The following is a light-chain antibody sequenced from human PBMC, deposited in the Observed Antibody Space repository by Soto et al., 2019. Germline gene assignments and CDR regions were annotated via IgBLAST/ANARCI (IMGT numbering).Light chain of an antibody. J-gene: IGKJ3*01. V-gene: IGKV2-30*02. Sequence: VVMTQSPLSLPVTLGQPASISCRSSQSLVHSDGNTYLEWFQQRPGQSPRRLIYKVSNRDSGGPDRIRGSGLGTYFTLIIRRVEAEDVGVYYCMQAKQWPFTFGPGTKVDIK. CDR1: QSLVHSDGNTY. CDR3: MQAKQWPFT. CDR2: KVS.